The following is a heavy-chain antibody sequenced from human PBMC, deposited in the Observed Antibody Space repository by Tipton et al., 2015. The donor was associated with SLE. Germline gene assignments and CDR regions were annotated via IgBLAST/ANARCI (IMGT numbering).Heavy chain of an antibody. CDR2: IYYSGRT. V-gene: IGHV4-39*07. CDR3: ARGCSSSTCEPFYFFGMDV. J-gene: IGHJ6*02. D-gene: IGHD2-2*01. CDR1: GGSIGSDNDY. Sequence: TLSLTCTVSGGSIGSDNDYWGWIRQPPGKGLEWIGSIYYSGRTNYSPSLESRVTITVDMSKNQFSLRLISVTAAGTAVYYCARGCSSSTCEPFYFFGMDVWGQGTTVTVSS.